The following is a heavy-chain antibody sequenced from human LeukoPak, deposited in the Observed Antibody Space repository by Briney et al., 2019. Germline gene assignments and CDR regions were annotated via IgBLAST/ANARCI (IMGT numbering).Heavy chain of an antibody. V-gene: IGHV3-23*01. CDR1: GFTFSGYA. J-gene: IGHJ4*02. Sequence: GGSLRLSCAASGFTFSGYAMSWVRQAPGKGLEWVSAISGSGGSTYYADSVKGRFTISRDKSKNTLYLQMNSLRAEDTAVYHCAKVDSSSWIYYFDYWGQGTLVTVSS. CDR2: ISGSGGST. D-gene: IGHD6-13*01. CDR3: AKVDSSSWIYYFDY.